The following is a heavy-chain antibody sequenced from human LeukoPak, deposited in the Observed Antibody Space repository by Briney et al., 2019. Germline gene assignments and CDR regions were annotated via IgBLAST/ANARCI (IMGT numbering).Heavy chain of an antibody. D-gene: IGHD3-16*01. CDR1: GFRFSSYG. Sequence: GGSLRLSCSASGFRFSSYGIHWVRQAPGKGLEWVAVIWDDGSVKSYADSVKGRFTISRDNSRNTLFLQMNSLRAEDTAVYYCASGRHDFVHWGHGTLVTVSS. V-gene: IGHV3-33*01. CDR3: ASGRHDFVH. CDR2: IWDDGSVK. J-gene: IGHJ4*01.